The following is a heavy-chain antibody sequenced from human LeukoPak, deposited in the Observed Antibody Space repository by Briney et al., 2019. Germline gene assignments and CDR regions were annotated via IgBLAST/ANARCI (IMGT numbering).Heavy chain of an antibody. CDR3: ARVTTVSPLDY. D-gene: IGHD4-17*01. J-gene: IGHJ4*02. CDR2: INGDGSGT. Sequence: PGRSLRLSCTASGFTFTSHWMHWVRQVPGKGLVWVSRINGDGSGTNHADSVKGRFTISRDNAKNTLYLQMNSLRAEDTAVYYCARVTTVSPLDYWGQGTLVTVSS. CDR1: GFTFTSHW. V-gene: IGHV3-74*01.